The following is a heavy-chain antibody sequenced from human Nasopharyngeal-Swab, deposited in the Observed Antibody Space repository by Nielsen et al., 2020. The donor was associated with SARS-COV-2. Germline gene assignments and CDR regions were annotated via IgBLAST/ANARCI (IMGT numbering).Heavy chain of an antibody. Sequence: ASVKVSCKASGYTFTSYYMHWVRQAPGQGLEWMGIINPSGGSTSYAQKFQGRVTMARDTSTSTVYMELSSLRFEDTAVYYCARPRYGGYEISPPNYWGQGTLVTVSS. D-gene: IGHD5-12*01. J-gene: IGHJ4*02. CDR3: ARPRYGGYEISPPNY. CDR2: INPSGGST. CDR1: GYTFTSYY. V-gene: IGHV1-46*01.